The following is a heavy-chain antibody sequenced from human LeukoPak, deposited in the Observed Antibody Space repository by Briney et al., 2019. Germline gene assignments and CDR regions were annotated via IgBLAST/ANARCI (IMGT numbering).Heavy chain of an antibody. Sequence: PGGSLRLSCAASGFTFTKYWMTWVRQAPGKGLEWVGNIKQDGSDKNYMDSVKGRFTISRDNTKNSVYLQMSSLRAEDTAVYYCARSRPRFGVVIIGYFDYWGQGTLVTVSS. CDR1: GFTFTKYW. D-gene: IGHD3-3*01. J-gene: IGHJ4*02. V-gene: IGHV3-7*01. CDR2: IKQDGSDK. CDR3: ARSRPRFGVVIIGYFDY.